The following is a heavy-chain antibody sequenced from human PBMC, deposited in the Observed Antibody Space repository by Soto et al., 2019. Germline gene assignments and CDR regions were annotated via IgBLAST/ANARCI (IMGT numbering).Heavy chain of an antibody. CDR2: IDSSGVNT. CDR3: VSWFSAHVDY. D-gene: IGHD3-10*01. V-gene: IGHV3-23*01. J-gene: IGHJ4*02. Sequence: PGGTLRLPCAASSYSHKSNGPSWVSQATGKGLEWVSTIDSSGVNTHYADSVKGRFTISRDNSRNTLHLQMHDLRADDTAVYYCVSWFSAHVDYCGQGTVVTVAS. CDR1: SYSHKSNG.